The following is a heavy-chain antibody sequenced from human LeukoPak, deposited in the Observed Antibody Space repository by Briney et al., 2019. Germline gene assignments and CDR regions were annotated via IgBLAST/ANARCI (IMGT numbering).Heavy chain of an antibody. CDR1: GFTFSDYY. D-gene: IGHD3-10*01. J-gene: IGHJ4*02. Sequence: PGGSLRLSCAASGFTFSDYYMSWIRQAPGKGLEWVSYISSSGSTIYYADSVKGRFTISRDNAKNSLYLQMNSLRAEDTAVYYCARDRTRPNLARDSYKAPYFDYWGQGTLVTVSS. CDR2: ISSSGSTI. V-gene: IGHV3-11*04. CDR3: ARDRTRPNLARDSYKAPYFDY.